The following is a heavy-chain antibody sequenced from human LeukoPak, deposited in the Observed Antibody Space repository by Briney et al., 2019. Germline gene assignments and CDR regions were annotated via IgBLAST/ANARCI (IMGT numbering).Heavy chain of an antibody. J-gene: IGHJ5*02. CDR3: ARDLRLWFGELLYSSFDP. D-gene: IGHD3-10*01. CDR2: INPSGGST. CDR1: GYTFTSYY. Sequence: ASVKVSCKASGYTFTSYYMHWVRQAPGQGLEWMGIINPSGGSTSYARKFQGRVTMTRDTSTSTVYMELSSLRSEDTAVYYCARDLRLWFGELLYSSFDPWGQGTLVTVSS. V-gene: IGHV1-46*01.